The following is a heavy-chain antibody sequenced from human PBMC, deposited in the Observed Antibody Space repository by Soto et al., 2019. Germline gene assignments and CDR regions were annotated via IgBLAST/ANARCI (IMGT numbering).Heavy chain of an antibody. V-gene: IGHV3-15*07. CDR2: IKTKSDSAAT. Sequence: EVQLAVSGGGFVKPGGSLRLSCAVSGFSFSDAWLNWVRQAPGKGLEWVGRIKTKSDSAATDYAAPVKGRFIISREDSTSPLFLQLNSLQAEDTAVYYCTTDLQSRRYNWNFYWGQEPLVTFSS. D-gene: IGHD1-7*01. CDR1: GFSFSDAW. CDR3: TTDLQSRRYNWNFY. J-gene: IGHJ4*02.